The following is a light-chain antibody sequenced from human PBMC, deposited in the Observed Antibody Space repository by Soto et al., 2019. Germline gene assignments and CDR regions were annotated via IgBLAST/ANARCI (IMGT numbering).Light chain of an antibody. Sequence: EIVLTQSPGTLSLTPGERATLSCKASQSVSSSYLAWYQQKPGQAPRLLIYGASSRATGIPDRFSGSRSGTDFTLTICRLEPVDFAVYYCQQYGSSPLFTFGPGTKVDIK. V-gene: IGKV3-20*01. CDR3: QQYGSSPLFT. CDR2: GAS. J-gene: IGKJ3*01. CDR1: QSVSSSY.